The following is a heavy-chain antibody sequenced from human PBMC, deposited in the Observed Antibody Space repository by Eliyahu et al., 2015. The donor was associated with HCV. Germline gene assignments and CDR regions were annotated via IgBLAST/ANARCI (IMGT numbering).Heavy chain of an antibody. V-gene: IGHV3-48*03. CDR2: VSSTGRDM. D-gene: IGHD3-10*01. J-gene: IGHJ6*02. Sequence: EVQLVESGGGLIQAGGSLRLSCVGXGFIFSSYEINWVRQAPGKGLEWLLYVSSTGRDMYQADSVKGRLTMSRDNARNSVYVQMNSLRDDDTGIYYCARGHGSGGMDVWGRGTMVTVSS. CDR3: ARGHGSGGMDV. CDR1: GFIFSSYE.